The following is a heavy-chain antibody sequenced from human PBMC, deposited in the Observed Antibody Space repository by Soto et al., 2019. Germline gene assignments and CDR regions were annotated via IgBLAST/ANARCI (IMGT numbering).Heavy chain of an antibody. Sequence: PSQTLSLTCAISGDSVSSNSAAWNWIRQSPSRGLEWLGRTYYRSKWYNDYAVSVKSRITINPDTSKNQFSLQLNSVTPEDTAVYYCARGRVSQADIVVVPAAPDAFDTWGQGTMVTVSS. CDR2: TYYRSKWYN. J-gene: IGHJ3*02. CDR3: ARGRVSQADIVVVPAAPDAFDT. V-gene: IGHV6-1*01. CDR1: GDSVSSNSAA. D-gene: IGHD2-2*01.